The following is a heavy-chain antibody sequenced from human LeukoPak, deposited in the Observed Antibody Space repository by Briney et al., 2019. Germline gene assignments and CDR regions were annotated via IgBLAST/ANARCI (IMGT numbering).Heavy chain of an antibody. J-gene: IGHJ6*02. CDR1: GYTFTSYG. Sequence: ASVKLSCKASGYTFTSYGISWVRQAPGQGLEWMGWISAYNGNTNYAQKLQGRVTMTTDTSTSTAYMELRSLRSDDTAVYYCARDADPGEPNYYYDGMDVWGQGTTVSVSS. V-gene: IGHV1-18*01. D-gene: IGHD7-27*01. CDR2: ISAYNGNT. CDR3: ARDADPGEPNYYYDGMDV.